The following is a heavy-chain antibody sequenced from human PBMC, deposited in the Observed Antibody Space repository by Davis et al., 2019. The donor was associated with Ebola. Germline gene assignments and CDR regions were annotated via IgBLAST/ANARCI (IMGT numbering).Heavy chain of an antibody. V-gene: IGHV1-46*01. Sequence: AASVMVSCKASAYTFINYYMHCVRHPPGQGLEWMGMINPNDGRTIYAQKFQGRVTVTRDTSTTTVYMDLSSLRSEDTAVYYCASTGSFDYWGQGTLVTVSS. D-gene: IGHD1-26*01. J-gene: IGHJ4*02. CDR3: ASTGSFDY. CDR1: AYTFINYY. CDR2: INPNDGRT.